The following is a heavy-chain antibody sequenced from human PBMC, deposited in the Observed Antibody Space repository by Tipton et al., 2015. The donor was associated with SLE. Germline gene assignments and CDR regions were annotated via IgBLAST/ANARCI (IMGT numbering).Heavy chain of an antibody. CDR1: GFTFSSYW. Sequence: LRLSCAASGFTFSSYWMSWVRQAPGKGLEWIGEINHSGSTNYNPSLKSRVTISVDTSKNQFSLKLSSVTAADTAVYYCARDGSSSVDYWGQGTLVTVSS. V-gene: IGHV4-34*01. D-gene: IGHD6-13*01. CDR2: INHSGST. CDR3: ARDGSSSVDY. J-gene: IGHJ4*02.